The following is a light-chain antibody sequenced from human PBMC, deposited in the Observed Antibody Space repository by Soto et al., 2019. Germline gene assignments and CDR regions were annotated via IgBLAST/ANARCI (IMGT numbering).Light chain of an antibody. CDR1: QSISSY. Sequence: DIQMTQSPSSLSASVGDRVTITCRTSQSISSYLNWYQQKPGRAPNLLIYAASSLQSGVPSRFSGSGSGTDFTLTISSLQPEDFATYYCQQGWTFGQGTKVEI. V-gene: IGKV1-39*01. CDR3: QQGWT. J-gene: IGKJ2*02. CDR2: AAS.